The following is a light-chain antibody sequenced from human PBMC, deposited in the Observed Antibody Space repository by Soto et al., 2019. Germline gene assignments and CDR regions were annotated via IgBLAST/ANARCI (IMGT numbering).Light chain of an antibody. CDR3: AAWDDSLNGVV. V-gene: IGLV1-44*01. Sequence: QSVLTQPPSASGTPGQRVTISCSGSSSNIGSNTVNWYQQLPGTAPKLLIYSNNQRPSGVPDRFSGCKSGTSASLAISGLQSEDEADYYCAAWDDSLNGVVFGGGPKLTVL. J-gene: IGLJ2*01. CDR2: SNN. CDR1: SSNIGSNT.